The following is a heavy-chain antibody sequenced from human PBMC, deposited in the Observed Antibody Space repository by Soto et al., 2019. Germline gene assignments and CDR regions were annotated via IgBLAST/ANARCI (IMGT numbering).Heavy chain of an antibody. Sequence: RYTVSGGSISSSSYYWGWIHQPPGKGLEWIGSIYYSGSTYYNPSLKSRVTISVDTSKNQFSLKLSSVTAADTAVYYCARTSKNYGDYVGSDFDYWGQGTLVTVSS. CDR3: ARTSKNYGDYVGSDFDY. D-gene: IGHD4-17*01. CDR1: GGSISSSSYY. J-gene: IGHJ4*02. V-gene: IGHV4-39*01. CDR2: IYYSGST.